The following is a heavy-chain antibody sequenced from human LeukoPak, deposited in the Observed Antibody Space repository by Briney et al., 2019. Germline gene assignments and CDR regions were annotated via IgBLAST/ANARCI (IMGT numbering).Heavy chain of an antibody. CDR2: ISGSGGST. J-gene: IGHJ5*02. D-gene: IGHD1-26*01. Sequence: GGSLRLSCAASGFTFSSYAMSWVRQAPGKGLEWVSAISGSGGSTYYADSVKGRFTISRDNAKNSLYLQMNSLRAEDTALYYCAKEASGSYDGEIGFDPWGQGTLVTVSS. CDR3: AKEASGSYDGEIGFDP. V-gene: IGHV3-23*01. CDR1: GFTFSSYA.